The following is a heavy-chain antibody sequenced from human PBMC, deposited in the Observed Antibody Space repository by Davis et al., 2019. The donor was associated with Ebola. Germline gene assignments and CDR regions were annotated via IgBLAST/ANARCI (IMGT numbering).Heavy chain of an antibody. J-gene: IGHJ6*02. CDR2: IYSDST. D-gene: IGHD1-14*01. CDR3: AKPPMGVYAMDV. V-gene: IGHV4-59*12. Sequence: MPSETLSLTCIVSGGSISDYFWSWIRQPPGRGLEWIGYIYSDSTKYNASLQGRVIISLDWSTNQISLSLTSVTAADTAVYYCAKPPMGVYAMDVWGQGTTVTVSS. CDR1: GGSISDYF.